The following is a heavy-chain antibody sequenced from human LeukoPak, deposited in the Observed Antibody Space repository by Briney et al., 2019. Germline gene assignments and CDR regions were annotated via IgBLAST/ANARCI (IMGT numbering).Heavy chain of an antibody. CDR2: MHPSNGDT. CDR3: ARRVRGVVIFSRAQGSFDL. D-gene: IGHD3-10*01. CDR1: GYTFTNYD. V-gene: IGHV1-8*01. J-gene: IGHJ3*01. Sequence: ASVKVSCKASGYTFTNYDINWVRQATGQGLEWMGWMHPSNGDTGYAQKLGRVTMTRNTSTTTAYMELSSLRSDDTAVYYCARRVRGVVIFSRAQGSFDLWGQGTLVTVSS.